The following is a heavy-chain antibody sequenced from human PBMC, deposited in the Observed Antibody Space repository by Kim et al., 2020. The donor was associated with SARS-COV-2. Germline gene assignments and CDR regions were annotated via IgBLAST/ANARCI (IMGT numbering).Heavy chain of an antibody. Sequence: GGSLRLSCAASGFTFSDYYMSWIRQAPGKGLEWVSYISSSGSTIYYADSVKGRFTISRDNAKNSLYLQMNSLRAEDTAVYYCASRNHYDSSGYLIWGQGTMVTVSS. V-gene: IGHV3-11*01. CDR3: ASRNHYDSSGYLI. D-gene: IGHD3-22*01. CDR2: ISSSGSTI. J-gene: IGHJ3*02. CDR1: GFTFSDYY.